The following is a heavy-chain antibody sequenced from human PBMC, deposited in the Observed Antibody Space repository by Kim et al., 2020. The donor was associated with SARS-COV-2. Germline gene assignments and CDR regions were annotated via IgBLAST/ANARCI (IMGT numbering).Heavy chain of an antibody. J-gene: IGHJ2*01. D-gene: IGHD3-22*01. V-gene: IGHV5-10-1*01. CDR1: GYSFTSYW. CDR3: ARVPMIVVLGTADWYFDL. Sequence: GASLQISCKGSGYSFTSYWISWVRQMPGKGLEWMGRIDPSDSYTNYSPSFQGHVAISADKSISTAYLQWSSLKASDTAMYYCARVPMIVVLGTADWYFDLWGRGTLVTVSS. CDR2: IDPSDSYT.